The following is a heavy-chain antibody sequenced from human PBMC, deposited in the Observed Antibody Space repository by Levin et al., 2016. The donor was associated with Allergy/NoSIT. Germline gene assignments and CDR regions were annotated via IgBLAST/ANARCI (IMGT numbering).Heavy chain of an antibody. CDR1: GGTFSSYA. J-gene: IGHJ3*02. V-gene: IGHV1-69*13. CDR2: IIPIFGTA. CDR3: ARVKEMATIVDAFDI. Sequence: SVKVSCKASGGTFSSYAISWVRQAPGQGLEWMGGIIPIFGTANYAQKFQGRVTITADESTSTAYMELSSLRSEDTAVYYCARVKEMATIVDAFDIWGQGTMVTVSS. D-gene: IGHD5-24*01.